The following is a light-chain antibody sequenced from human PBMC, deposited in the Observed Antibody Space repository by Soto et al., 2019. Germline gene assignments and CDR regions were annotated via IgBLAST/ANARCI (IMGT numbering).Light chain of an antibody. CDR3: QSYDSSLSGCV. CDR2: GNS. Sequence: QPVLTQPPSVSGAPGQRVTISCTGSSSNIGAGYDVHWYQQLPGTAPKLLIYGNSNRPSGIPDRFSGSKSGTSAFLAITGLQAEDEADYYCQSYDSSLSGCVFGGGTKLTVL. CDR1: SSNIGAGYD. V-gene: IGLV1-40*01. J-gene: IGLJ3*02.